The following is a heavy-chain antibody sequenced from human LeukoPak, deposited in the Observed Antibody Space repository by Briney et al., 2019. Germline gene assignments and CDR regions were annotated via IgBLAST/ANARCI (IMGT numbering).Heavy chain of an antibody. J-gene: IGHJ4*02. Sequence: ASVKVSCKVSGYTLTELSMHWVRQAPGKGLEWMGGFDPEDGETIYAQKFQGRVTMTEDTSTDTAYMELSSLRSEDTAVYHCATVYSSGPYYFDYWGQGTLVTVSS. D-gene: IGHD6-19*01. V-gene: IGHV1-24*01. CDR3: ATVYSSGPYYFDY. CDR1: GYTLTELS. CDR2: FDPEDGET.